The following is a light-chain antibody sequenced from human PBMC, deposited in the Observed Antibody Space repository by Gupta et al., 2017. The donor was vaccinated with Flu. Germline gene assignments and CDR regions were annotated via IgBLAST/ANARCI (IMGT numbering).Light chain of an antibody. J-gene: IGKJ4*01. CDR1: HNIDNY. CDR2: DAS. Sequence: DIQMTQSPSSLSASVGDRVTITCQASHNIDNYLNWYQQKPGRAPKLLIYDASTLERGVPSRFSGSGSGTDFTFTINSLQPEDIGTYYCQQYHSLCLTFGGGTKVEI. CDR3: QQYHSLCLT. V-gene: IGKV1-33*01.